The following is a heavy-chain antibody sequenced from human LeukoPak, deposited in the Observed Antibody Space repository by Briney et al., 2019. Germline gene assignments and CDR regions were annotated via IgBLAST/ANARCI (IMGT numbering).Heavy chain of an antibody. CDR1: GVSISRYY. D-gene: IGHD4-23*01. CDR3: AGDHQDYGANSVLWY. V-gene: IGHV4-4*07. J-gene: IGHJ4*02. CDR2: IQTSGST. Sequence: SETLSLTCTVSGVSISRYYWSWIRQPAGKGLQWIGRIQTSGSTNYNPSLESRIIMSVDTSKNQFSLKLTSVTAADTAVYYCAGDHQDYGANSVLWYWGQGTLVIVSS.